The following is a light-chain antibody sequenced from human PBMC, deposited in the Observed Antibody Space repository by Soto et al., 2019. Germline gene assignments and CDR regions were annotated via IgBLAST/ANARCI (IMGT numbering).Light chain of an antibody. CDR2: GAS. CDR3: QQYGSSPPIT. Sequence: DILMTQSPATLSLSRGGRATLSCRASQSVSSSYLAWYQQKPGQAPRLLIYGASSRATGIPDRFSGSGSGTDFTLTISRLEPEDFAVYYCQQYGSSPPITFGQGTRLEI. J-gene: IGKJ5*01. V-gene: IGKV3-20*01. CDR1: QSVSSSY.